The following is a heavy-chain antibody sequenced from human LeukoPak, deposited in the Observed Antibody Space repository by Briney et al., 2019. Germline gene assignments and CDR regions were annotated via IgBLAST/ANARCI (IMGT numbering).Heavy chain of an antibody. D-gene: IGHD3-16*02. CDR1: GFTFSSYR. CDR3: ARGGGGYREPVGY. J-gene: IGHJ4*02. V-gene: IGHV3-74*01. CDR2: IDVDGSGA. Sequence: GGSLRLSCAASGFTFSSYRMHWVRQAPGKGLVWVSRIDVDGSGAIYADSVRGRFTISRDNSKNTLYLQMGSLRAEDMAVYYCARGGGGYREPVGYWGQGTLVIVSS.